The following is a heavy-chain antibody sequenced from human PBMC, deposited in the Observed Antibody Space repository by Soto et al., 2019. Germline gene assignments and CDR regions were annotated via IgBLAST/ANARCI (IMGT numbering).Heavy chain of an antibody. D-gene: IGHD1-1*01. J-gene: IGHJ5*02. Sequence: ASVKVSCKASGGTFSSYAISWVRQAPGQGLEWMGGIIPIFGTANYAQKFQGRVTITADESTSTAYMELSSLRSEDTAVYYCAKEDDDAFDPWGQGTLVTVSS. CDR1: GGTFSSYA. CDR3: AKEDDDAFDP. CDR2: IIPIFGTA. V-gene: IGHV1-69*13.